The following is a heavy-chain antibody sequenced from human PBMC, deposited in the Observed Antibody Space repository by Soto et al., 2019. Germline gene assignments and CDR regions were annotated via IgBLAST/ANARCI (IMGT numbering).Heavy chain of an antibody. CDR1: GVTFSSYA. CDR2: IIPIFSTA. V-gene: IGHV1-69*13. CDR3: ERDRPIVVVPAANLGDYGMDV. J-gene: IGHJ6*02. Sequence: SVKVSCNASGVTFSSYAISWVRQAPGQGLEWMGGIIPIFSTATYAQKFQGRVTITADESTSTAYMELSSLRSEDTAVYYCERDRPIVVVPAANLGDYGMDVWGQGTTVTVSS. D-gene: IGHD2-2*01.